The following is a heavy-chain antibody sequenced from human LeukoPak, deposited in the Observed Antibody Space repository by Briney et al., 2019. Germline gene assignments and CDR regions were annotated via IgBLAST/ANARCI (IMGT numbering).Heavy chain of an antibody. CDR2: ISGSGGST. CDR3: ARGGLGSWTFDS. Sequence: PGGSLRLSCAASGFTFSSYAMSWVRQAPGKGLEWVSAISGSGGSTYYADSVKGRFTISRDNAKYSLYLQMNSLRAEDTALYYCARGGLGSWTFDSWGQGTLVTVSS. D-gene: IGHD1-26*01. J-gene: IGHJ4*02. CDR1: GFTFSSYA. V-gene: IGHV3-23*01.